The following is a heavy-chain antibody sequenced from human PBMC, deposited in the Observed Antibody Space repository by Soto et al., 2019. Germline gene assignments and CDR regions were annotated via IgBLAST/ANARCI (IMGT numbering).Heavy chain of an antibody. Sequence: GGSLRLSCAASGFDFSRSAMAWVRQAPGKGLEWVSALNGRGSGTYYADSVKGRFTISRDNSKKTLYLQMNSLRDEDTAVYYCARPVEPFYYYGMDVWGQGTTVTVSS. CDR2: LNGRGSGT. J-gene: IGHJ6*02. CDR3: ARPVEPFYYYGMDV. V-gene: IGHV3-23*01. CDR1: GFDFSRSA.